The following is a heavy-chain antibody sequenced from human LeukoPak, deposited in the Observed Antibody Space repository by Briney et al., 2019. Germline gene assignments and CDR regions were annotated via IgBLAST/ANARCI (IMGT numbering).Heavy chain of an antibody. Sequence: PSETLSLTCTVSGGSISSYYWSWIRQPPGKGLEWIGYIYYSGSTNYNPSLKSRVTISVDTSKNQFSLKLSSVTAADTAVYYCARDPLGVNWFDPWGQGTLVTVSS. CDR3: ARDPLGVNWFDP. CDR1: GGSISSYY. J-gene: IGHJ5*02. V-gene: IGHV4-59*12. D-gene: IGHD2-8*01. CDR2: IYYSGST.